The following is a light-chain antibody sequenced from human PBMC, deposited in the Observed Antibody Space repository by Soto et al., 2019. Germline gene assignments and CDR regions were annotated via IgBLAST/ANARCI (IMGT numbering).Light chain of an antibody. Sequence: QTVVTQEPSFSVSPGRTVTLTCGLSSGSVSTSYYPSWYQQTPGQAPRTLIYSTNTRSSGVPDRFSGSILGNKAALTFTGAQADDESDYYCVLYMGSGIWVFGGGTKVTVL. J-gene: IGLJ3*02. CDR1: SGSVSTSYY. CDR2: STN. CDR3: VLYMGSGIWV. V-gene: IGLV8-61*01.